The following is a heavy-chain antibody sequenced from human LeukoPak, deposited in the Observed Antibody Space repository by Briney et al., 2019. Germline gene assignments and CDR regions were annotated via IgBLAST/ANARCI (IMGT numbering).Heavy chain of an antibody. D-gene: IGHD6-19*01. V-gene: IGHV3-23*01. CDR1: GFTFSSYA. CDR3: AKDLGKTYSSGWYPGGY. Sequence: GGSLRLSCAASGFTFSSYAMSWVRQAPGKGLEWVSAISGSGGSTYYADSVKGRFTISRDNSKNTLYLQMNSLRAEDTAVYYCAKDLGKTYSSGWYPGGYWGQGTLVTVSS. J-gene: IGHJ4*02. CDR2: ISGSGGST.